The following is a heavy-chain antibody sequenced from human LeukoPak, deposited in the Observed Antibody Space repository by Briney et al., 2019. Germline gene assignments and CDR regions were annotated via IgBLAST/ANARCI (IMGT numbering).Heavy chain of an antibody. CDR2: ISYDGSNK. CDR1: GFTFSSYA. Sequence: PGGSLRLSCAASGFTFSSYAMHWVRQAPGKGLEWVEVISYDGSNKYYADSVKGRFTISRDNSKNTLYLQMNSLRAEDTAVYYCARGYRYYYDSSGPRPDWYFDLWGRGTLVTVSS. CDR3: ARGYRYYYDSSGPRPDWYFDL. D-gene: IGHD3-22*01. J-gene: IGHJ2*01. V-gene: IGHV3-30-3*01.